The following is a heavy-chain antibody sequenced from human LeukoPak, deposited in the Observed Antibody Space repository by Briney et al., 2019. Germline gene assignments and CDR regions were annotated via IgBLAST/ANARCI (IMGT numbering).Heavy chain of an antibody. J-gene: IGHJ4*02. CDR3: ARDMEMATISGFDY. V-gene: IGHV3-74*03. Sequence: GGSLRLSCAASGFTLSSYAMHWVRQAPGKGLVWVSRINGDGSSTTYADSVKGRFTISRDNAKNTLYLQMNSLRAEDTAVYYCARDMEMATISGFDYWGQGTLVTVSS. D-gene: IGHD5-24*01. CDR1: GFTLSSYA. CDR2: INGDGSST.